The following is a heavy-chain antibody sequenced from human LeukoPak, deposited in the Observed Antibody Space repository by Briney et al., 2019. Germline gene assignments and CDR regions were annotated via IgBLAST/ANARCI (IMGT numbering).Heavy chain of an antibody. CDR3: ARDHYYDSSGYYSDY. Sequence: ETLSLTCAVYGGSFSGYYWSWVRQAPGKGLEWVSVIYSGGSTYYADSVKGRFTISRDNSKNTLYLQMNSLRAEDTAVYYCARDHYYDSSGYYSDYWGQGTLVTVSS. CDR2: IYSGGST. V-gene: IGHV3-53*01. D-gene: IGHD3-22*01. CDR1: GGSFSGYY. J-gene: IGHJ4*02.